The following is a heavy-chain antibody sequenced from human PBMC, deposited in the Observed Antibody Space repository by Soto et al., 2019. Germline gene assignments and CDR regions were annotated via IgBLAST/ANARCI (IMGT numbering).Heavy chain of an antibody. CDR3: ANFGYYDSRPVDY. CDR1: GFTFSSDA. D-gene: IGHD3-22*01. J-gene: IGHJ4*02. V-gene: IGHV3-23*01. CDR2: ISGSGGST. Sequence: GGALRLSCADSGFTFSSDAMSWVRQARGKGLEWVSAISGSGGSTYYADSVKGRFTISRDNSKNTLYLQMNSLRAEDTAVYYCANFGYYDSRPVDYWGQGTLV.